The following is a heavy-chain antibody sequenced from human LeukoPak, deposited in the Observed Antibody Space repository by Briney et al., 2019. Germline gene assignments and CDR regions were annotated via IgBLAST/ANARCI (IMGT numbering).Heavy chain of an antibody. CDR1: GFTFSNYG. CDR2: IWYDGSNK. D-gene: IGHD2-21*02. Sequence: PGGSLRLSCAASGFTFSNYGMAWVRQPPGKGLEWLAAIWYDGSNKYYADSVKGRFTISRDNSERTLYLQMNSLRAEDTAVYYCARGVTTADYWGQGTLVTVSS. CDR3: ARGVTTADY. V-gene: IGHV3-33*01. J-gene: IGHJ4*02.